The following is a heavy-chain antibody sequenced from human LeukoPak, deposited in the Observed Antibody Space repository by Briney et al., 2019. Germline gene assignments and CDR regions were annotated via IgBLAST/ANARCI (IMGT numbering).Heavy chain of an antibody. D-gene: IGHD5-12*01. J-gene: IGHJ5*01. V-gene: IGHV4-59*08. CDR2: IYYSGST. CDR1: GGSISSYY. CDR3: VRHDGRGGATMGAFDS. Sequence: SETLSLTCTVPGGSISSYYWSWIRQPPGKGLEWIGYIYYSGSTNYNPSLKSRVTISLDTSANHFSLQLDSVTAADTAVYYCVRHDGRGGATMGAFDSWGQGSLVTVSS.